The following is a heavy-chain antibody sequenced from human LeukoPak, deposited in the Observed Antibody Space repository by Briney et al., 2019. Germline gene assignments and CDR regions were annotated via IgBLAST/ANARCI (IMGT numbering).Heavy chain of an antibody. J-gene: IGHJ4*02. D-gene: IGHD1-26*01. CDR3: AKVHSFSLEQYYFDY. CDR1: GFIFSSYA. Sequence: QPGGSLRLSCEASGFIFSSYAMNWVRQAPGKGLEWVALIIGNGGTKYYADSVKGRFTISRDNYKEILYLQMNSLRVEDTAVYYCAKVHSFSLEQYYFDYWGQEALVTVSS. V-gene: IGHV3-23*01. CDR2: IIGNGGTK.